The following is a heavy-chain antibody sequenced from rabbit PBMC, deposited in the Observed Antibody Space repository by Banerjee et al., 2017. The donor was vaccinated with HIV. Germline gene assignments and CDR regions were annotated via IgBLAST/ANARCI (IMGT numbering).Heavy chain of an antibody. CDR3: ARGLGGAAGNGYGL. Sequence: QEQLEESGGDLAKPEGSLTPPCTASGFSLRDKYVMCWVRQAPGKGLEWIGCINTSSGNIVYASWAKGRFTISKTSSTTVTLQMTSLTVADTATYFCARGLGGAAGNGYGLWGPGTLVTVS. D-gene: IGHD8-1*01. V-gene: IGHV1S45*01. J-gene: IGHJ6*01. CDR1: GFSLRDKYV. CDR2: INTSSGNI.